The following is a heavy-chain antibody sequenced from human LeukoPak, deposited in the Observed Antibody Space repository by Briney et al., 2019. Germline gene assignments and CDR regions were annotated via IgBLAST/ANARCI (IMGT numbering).Heavy chain of an antibody. CDR2: IIPIFGTA. CDR1: GGTFTSYA. V-gene: IGHV1-69*05. CDR3: ARRARDGYNWYYFDY. D-gene: IGHD5-24*01. J-gene: IGHJ4*02. Sequence: SVKVSCKASGGTFTSYAVSWVRQAPGQGLEWMGGIIPIFGTAHYAQKFQGRVTITTDESTSTAYMDLSSLRSDDTAVYYCARRARDGYNWYYFDYWGQGTLVTVSS.